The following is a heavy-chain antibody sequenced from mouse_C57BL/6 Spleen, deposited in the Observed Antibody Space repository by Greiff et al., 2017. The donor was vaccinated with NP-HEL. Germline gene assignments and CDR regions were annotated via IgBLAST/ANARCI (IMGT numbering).Heavy chain of an antibody. CDR1: GYTFTSYW. Sequence: QVQLQQPGAELVKPGASVKLSCKASGYTFTSYWMHWVKQRPGQGLEWIGMIHPNSGSTNYNEKFKSKATLTVDKSSSTAYMQLSSLTSEYSAVYYCARSDHYYGSSPYYFDYWGQGTTLTVSS. V-gene: IGHV1-64*01. CDR3: ARSDHYYGSSPYYFDY. D-gene: IGHD1-1*01. J-gene: IGHJ2*01. CDR2: IHPNSGST.